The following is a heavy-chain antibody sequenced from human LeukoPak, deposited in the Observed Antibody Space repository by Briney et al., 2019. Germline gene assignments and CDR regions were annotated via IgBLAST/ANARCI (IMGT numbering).Heavy chain of an antibody. CDR2: MYYSGSN. V-gene: IGHV4-39*01. CDR3: AGQCSGGTCGFDY. J-gene: IGHJ4*02. CDR1: GGSISSSSYY. D-gene: IGHD2-15*01. Sequence: SETLSLTCIVSGGSISSSSYYWGWIRQPPGKGLEWIGSMYYSGSNYYNPSLKSRITISVDTSKTQFSLKLSSVTAADTAVYYCAGQCSGGTCGFDYWGQGTLVTVSS.